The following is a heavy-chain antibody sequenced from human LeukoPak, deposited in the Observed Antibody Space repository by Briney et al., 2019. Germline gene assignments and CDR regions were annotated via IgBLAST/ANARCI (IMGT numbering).Heavy chain of an antibody. CDR3: ARDRIAVAGMGAFQH. CDR1: RFTFSTYA. V-gene: IGHV3-30-3*01. CDR2: ISNDGTNE. J-gene: IGHJ1*01. Sequence: GGSLRLSRAASRFTFSTYAMHWVRQAPGKGLEWVAGISNDGTNEDHADSVKGRFTISRDNSKNTLYLQMNSLRAEATAIYYCARDRIAVAGMGAFQHWGQGTLVTVSS. D-gene: IGHD6-19*01.